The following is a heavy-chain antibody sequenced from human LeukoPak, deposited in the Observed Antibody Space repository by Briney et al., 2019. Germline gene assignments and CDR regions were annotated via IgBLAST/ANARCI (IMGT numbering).Heavy chain of an antibody. CDR2: IYYSGST. J-gene: IGHJ3*02. D-gene: IGHD2-8*01. Sequence: SETLSLTCTVSGGSVSSGTYYWSWIRQPPGKGLEWIGYIYYSGSTNYNPSLKSRVTISVDTSKNQCSLKLSSVTTADTAVYYCTRSTKLEAFDIWGQGTMVTVSS. CDR1: GGSVSSGTYY. CDR3: TRSTKLEAFDI. V-gene: IGHV4-61*01.